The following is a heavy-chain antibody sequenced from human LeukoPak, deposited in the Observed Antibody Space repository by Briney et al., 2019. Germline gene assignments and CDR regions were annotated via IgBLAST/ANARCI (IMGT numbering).Heavy chain of an antibody. D-gene: IGHD1-26*01. CDR3: AKMYGGTYIGS. V-gene: IGHV3-7*01. J-gene: IGHJ4*02. CDR2: IKQDGSEK. CDR1: GFTFTNYW. Sequence: AGGSLRLSCVASGFTFTNYWMSWVRQAPGKGLEWVANIKQDGSEKYCVDSVKGRFTISRDNAKNSLFLQMNSLRAEDTAVYYCAKMYGGTYIGSWGQGTLVTVSA.